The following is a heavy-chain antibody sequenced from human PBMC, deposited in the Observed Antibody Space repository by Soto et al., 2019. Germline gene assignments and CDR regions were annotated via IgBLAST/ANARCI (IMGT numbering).Heavy chain of an antibody. CDR3: ASADSLEQVPFYNWFDP. V-gene: IGHV4-39*01. CDR2: IYYSGST. J-gene: IGHJ5*02. D-gene: IGHD3-10*01. Sequence: QLQLQESGPGLVKPSETLSLTCTVSGGSISSSSYYWGWIRQPPGKGLEWIGSIYYSGSTYYNPSLKSRVTISVDTSKNQFSLKLSSVTSADTAVYYCASADSLEQVPFYNWFDPWGQGTLVTVSS. CDR1: GGSISSSSYY.